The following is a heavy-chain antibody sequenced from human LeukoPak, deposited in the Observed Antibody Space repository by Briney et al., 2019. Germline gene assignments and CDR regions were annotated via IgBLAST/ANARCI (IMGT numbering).Heavy chain of an antibody. CDR2: ISYNGGHK. CDR1: GFSFGDYG. Sequence: GGSLRLSCAASGFSFGDYGMHWVRQAPVKGLEWVALISYNGGHKYYRDSVKGRFTISRNNSNNTLFLQMNDLSAEDSAVYYCARGDHFTGYLQYYFDQWGQGTLVTVSS. D-gene: IGHD3-9*01. V-gene: IGHV3-30*03. J-gene: IGHJ4*02. CDR3: ARGDHFTGYLQYYFDQ.